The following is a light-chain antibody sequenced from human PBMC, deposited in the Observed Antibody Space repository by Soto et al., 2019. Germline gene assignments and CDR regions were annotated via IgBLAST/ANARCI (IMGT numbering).Light chain of an antibody. Sequence: NSMLTQPHSVSGSPGETVTISCTRSSGSIASNFVQWYQQRPGSAPSNVIYEDNHRPSGVPDRFFGSIDSSSNSASLTISGLKTEDEADYYCQSYDITYGVLGGGTQLTVL. CDR3: QSYDITYGV. CDR2: EDN. J-gene: IGLJ7*01. CDR1: SGSIASNF. V-gene: IGLV6-57*04.